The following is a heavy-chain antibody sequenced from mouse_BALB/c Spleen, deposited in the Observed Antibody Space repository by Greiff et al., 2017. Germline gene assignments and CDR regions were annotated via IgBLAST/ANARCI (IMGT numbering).Heavy chain of an antibody. V-gene: IGHV3-2*02. CDR1: GYSITSDYA. CDR3: ARRPRYFDD. J-gene: IGHJ1*01. Sequence: EVQLQESGPGLVKPSQSLSLTCTVTGYSITSDYAWNWIRQFPGNKLEWMGYISYSGSTSYNPSLKSRISITRDTSKNQFFLQLNSVTTEDTATYYCARRPRYFDDWGAGTTVTVSS. CDR2: ISYSGST.